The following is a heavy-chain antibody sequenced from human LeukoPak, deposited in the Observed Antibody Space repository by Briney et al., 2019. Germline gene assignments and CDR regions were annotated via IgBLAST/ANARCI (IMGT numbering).Heavy chain of an antibody. V-gene: IGHV4-4*07. D-gene: IGHD3-10*01. J-gene: IGHJ5*02. CDR3: ARDSGTTGEVKFDP. Sequence: SSETLSLTCAVYGGSFSGYYWSWIRQPAGKGLEWIGRISGSGTITYNPALQSRLSISIDTSKNQFSLKLMSVTAADTAVYYCARDSGTTGEVKFDPWGQGTLVTVSS. CDR1: GGSFSGYY. CDR2: ISGSGTI.